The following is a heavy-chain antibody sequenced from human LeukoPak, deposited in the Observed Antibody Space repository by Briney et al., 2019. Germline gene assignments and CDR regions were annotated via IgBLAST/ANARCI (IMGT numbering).Heavy chain of an antibody. V-gene: IGHV3-21*01. CDR3: ARVYTDCDY. CDR1: GFTFSSYS. Sequence: GGSLRLSCAASGFTFSSYSMNWVRQAQGKGLEWVSSISSSSSYIYYADSVKGRFTISRDNAKNSQYLQMNSLRAGDTAVYYCARVYTDCDYWGQGTLVTVSS. D-gene: IGHD2-2*02. CDR2: ISSSSSYI. J-gene: IGHJ4*02.